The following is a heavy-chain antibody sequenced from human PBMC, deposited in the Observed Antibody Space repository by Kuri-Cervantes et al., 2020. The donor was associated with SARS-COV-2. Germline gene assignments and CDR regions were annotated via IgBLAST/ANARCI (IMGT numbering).Heavy chain of an antibody. CDR1: AGTFSSYA. CDR3: ARVSDSSSWGDY. CDR2: IIPIFGIA. Sequence: SAKISCKASAGTFSSYAISWLRLAPGRGLVWLGGIIPIFGIAAYAQKFQGRGTITADKSTSTAYMELSSLRSEDTAVYYCARVSDSSSWGDYWGQGTLVTVSS. V-gene: IGHV1-69*10. J-gene: IGHJ4*02. D-gene: IGHD6-13*01.